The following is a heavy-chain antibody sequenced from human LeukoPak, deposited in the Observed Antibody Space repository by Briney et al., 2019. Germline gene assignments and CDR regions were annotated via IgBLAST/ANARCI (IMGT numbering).Heavy chain of an antibody. Sequence: PSETLSLTCTVSGGSISSSSYYWGWIRQPPGKGLEWIGRIYYSGNTYYNPSLKSRVTISVDTSKNQFSLNLSSVTAADTAVYYCARRGVGLSGNYPVFDYWGQGTLVTVSS. J-gene: IGHJ4*02. CDR3: ARRGVGLSGNYPVFDY. CDR1: GGSISSSSYY. CDR2: IYYSGNT. D-gene: IGHD1-26*01. V-gene: IGHV4-39*01.